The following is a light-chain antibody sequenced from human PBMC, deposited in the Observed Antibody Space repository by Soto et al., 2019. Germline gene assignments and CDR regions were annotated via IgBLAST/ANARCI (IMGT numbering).Light chain of an antibody. J-gene: IGLJ2*01. Sequence: QSALTQSPSASASPGQSVTISCTGSSGDIGAYNYVSWYQQHPGKAPKLIIYEVNKRPSGVPDRFSGSKSGITASLTVSGLQADDEADYYCKSYTSSTTVVFGGGTKLTVL. CDR2: EVN. CDR1: SGDIGAYNY. V-gene: IGLV2-8*01. CDR3: KSYTSSTTVV.